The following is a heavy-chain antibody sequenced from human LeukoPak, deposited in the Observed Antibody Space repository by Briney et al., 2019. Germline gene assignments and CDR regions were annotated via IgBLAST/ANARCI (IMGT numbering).Heavy chain of an antibody. Sequence: GASVKVSCKASGYTFTSYYMHWVRQAPGQGLEWMGIINPSGGSTSYAQKFQGRVTMTRDMSTSTVYMELSSLRSEDTAVYYCARDHRPDSSGWYFDYWGQGTLVTVSS. J-gene: IGHJ4*02. V-gene: IGHV1-46*01. D-gene: IGHD6-19*01. CDR1: GYTFTSYY. CDR2: INPSGGST. CDR3: ARDHRPDSSGWYFDY.